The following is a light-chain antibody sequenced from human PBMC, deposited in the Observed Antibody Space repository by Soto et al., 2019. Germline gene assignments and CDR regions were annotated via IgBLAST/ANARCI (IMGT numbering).Light chain of an antibody. CDR3: QSYDSSLSGVV. CDR2: NNN. Sequence: QSVLTQPPSVSGAPGQRVTISCTGSSSNIGAGFDVHWYQQHPGTAPKLLIYNNNDRPSGVPDRFSGSRSGTSASLAITGLRAEDEVDYYCQSYDSSLSGVVFGGGTQLTVL. J-gene: IGLJ2*01. CDR1: SSNIGAGFD. V-gene: IGLV1-40*01.